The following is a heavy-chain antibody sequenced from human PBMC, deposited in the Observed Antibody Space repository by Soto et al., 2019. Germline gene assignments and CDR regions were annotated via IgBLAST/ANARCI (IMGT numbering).Heavy chain of an antibody. CDR3: AREGNYDILTGYTTTRLGFDP. Sequence: GASVKVSCKASGYTFTSYDINWVRQATGQGLEWMGWMNPNSGNTGYAQKFQGRVTMTRNTSISTDYMELSSLRSEDTAVYYCAREGNYDILTGYTTTRLGFDPWGQGTLVTVSS. V-gene: IGHV1-8*01. CDR1: GYTFTSYD. CDR2: MNPNSGNT. J-gene: IGHJ5*02. D-gene: IGHD3-9*01.